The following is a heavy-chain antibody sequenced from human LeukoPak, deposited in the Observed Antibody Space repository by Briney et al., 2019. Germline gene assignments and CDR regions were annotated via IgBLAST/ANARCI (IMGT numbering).Heavy chain of an antibody. CDR1: GYTFTSYH. CDR3: ARDDPYYYDSSGYSTRFDY. V-gene: IGHV1-46*01. Sequence: ASVKVSCKASGYTFTSYHMHWVRQAPGQGPEWMGIINPSDGSTGYAQKFQGRVTMTRDASTSTVYMELSSLRPEDTAVYYCARDDPYYYDSSGYSTRFDYWGQGTLVTVSS. CDR2: INPSDGST. D-gene: IGHD3-22*01. J-gene: IGHJ4*02.